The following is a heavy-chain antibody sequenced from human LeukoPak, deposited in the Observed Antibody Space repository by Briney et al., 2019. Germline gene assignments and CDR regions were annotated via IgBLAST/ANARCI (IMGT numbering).Heavy chain of an antibody. CDR1: GFTFSSYT. V-gene: IGHV3-23*01. CDR2: RTTSDGNT. Sequence: GGSLRLSCAASGFTFSSYTMSWVRQAPGKGLEWVSTRTTSDGNTYYADSVKGRFTCSRDNSKNTLFLQMNSLRAEDTAVYYCAKDGGLWVSAHWGDSWGRGTLVTVSS. J-gene: IGHJ4*02. D-gene: IGHD7-27*01. CDR3: AKDGGLWVSAHWGDS.